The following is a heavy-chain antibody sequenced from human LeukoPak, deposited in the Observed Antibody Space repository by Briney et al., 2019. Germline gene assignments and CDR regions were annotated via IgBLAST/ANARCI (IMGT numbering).Heavy chain of an antibody. Sequence: PGRSLRLSCAASGFTFDDYAMHWVRQAPGKGLEWVSGISWNSGSIGYADSVKGRFTTSRDNAKNTVYLQMNSLRAEDTAVYYCVSFYETYWGRGTLVTVSS. D-gene: IGHD2/OR15-2a*01. CDR2: ISWNSGSI. J-gene: IGHJ4*02. CDR1: GFTFDDYA. V-gene: IGHV3-9*01. CDR3: VSFYETY.